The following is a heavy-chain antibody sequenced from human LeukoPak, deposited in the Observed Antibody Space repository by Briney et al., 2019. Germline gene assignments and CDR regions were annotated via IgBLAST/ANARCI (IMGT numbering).Heavy chain of an antibody. CDR3: ARGYSSSWYGVY. J-gene: IGHJ4*02. CDR2: ISPSGGST. V-gene: IGHV1-46*01. Sequence: ASVKVSCKASGYTFTSYYMHWVRQAPGQGLEWMGIISPSGGSTSYAQKFQGRVTITADESTSTAYMELSSLRSEDTAVYYCARGYSSSWYGVYWGQGTLVTVSS. D-gene: IGHD6-13*01. CDR1: GYTFTSYY.